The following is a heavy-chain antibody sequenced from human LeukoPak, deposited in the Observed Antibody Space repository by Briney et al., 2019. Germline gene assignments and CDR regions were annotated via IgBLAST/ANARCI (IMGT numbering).Heavy chain of an antibody. Sequence: SETLSLTCTVSGGSISSGGYYWSWIRQPPGKGLEWIGYIYHSGSTYYNPSLKSRVTISVDRSKNQFSLELSSVTAADTAVYYCASSLSPVGWLDPWGQGTLVTVSS. CDR1: GGSISSGGYY. J-gene: IGHJ5*02. V-gene: IGHV4-30-2*01. CDR2: IYHSGST. CDR3: ASSLSPVGWLDP.